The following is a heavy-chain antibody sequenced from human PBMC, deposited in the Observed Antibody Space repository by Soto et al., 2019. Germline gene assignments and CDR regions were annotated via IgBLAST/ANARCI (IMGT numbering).Heavy chain of an antibody. D-gene: IGHD3-10*01. CDR1: GGSNSSGVYY. CDR3: ATYGSGSYKPTTFDY. Sequence: QVQLQESGPGLVKPSQTLSLTCTVTGGSNSSGVYYWSWIRQHPAKGLEWIGYIYYSGSTYYNPSLKSRVTISVDTSKNQFSLKLSSVTAADTAVYYCATYGSGSYKPTTFDYWGQGTLVTVSS. J-gene: IGHJ4*02. CDR2: IYYSGST. V-gene: IGHV4-31*03.